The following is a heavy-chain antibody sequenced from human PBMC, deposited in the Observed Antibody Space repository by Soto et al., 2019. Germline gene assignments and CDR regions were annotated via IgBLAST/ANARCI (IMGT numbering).Heavy chain of an antibody. D-gene: IGHD2-2*01. CDR1: GFTFSSYA. CDR3: AREISDIVVVPAAIAENWFDP. V-gene: IGHV3-30-3*01. J-gene: IGHJ5*02. CDR2: ISYDGSNK. Sequence: LRLSCAASGFTFSSYAMHWVRQAPGKGLEWVAVISYDGSNKYYADSVKGRFTISRDNSKNTLYLQMNSLRAEDTAVYYCAREISDIVVVPAAIAENWFDPWGQGTLVTVSS.